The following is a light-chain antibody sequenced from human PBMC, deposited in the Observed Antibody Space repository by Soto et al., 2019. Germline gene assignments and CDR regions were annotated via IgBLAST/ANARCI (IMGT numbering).Light chain of an antibody. J-gene: IGKJ1*01. CDR1: QTISSW. CDR3: QHSYNTPRT. V-gene: IGKV1-39*01. CDR2: GAS. Sequence: DIQMTQSPSTLSGSVGDRVTITCRASQTISSWLAWYQHRPGKAPKLLIYGASALQSGVPSRFSGSGSGTDFTLTISSLQVEDFATYYCQHSYNTPRTFGQGTKVDIK.